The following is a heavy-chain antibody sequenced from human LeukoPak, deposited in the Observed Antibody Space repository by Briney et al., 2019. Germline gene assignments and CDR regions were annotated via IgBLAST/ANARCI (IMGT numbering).Heavy chain of an antibody. D-gene: IGHD2-15*01. CDR1: GLTFRSYA. CDR3: ARYENGGIDY. Sequence: GGSLRLSGTASGLTFRSYALSWVRQAHGKGREWVSATTGSGDKLFYADSVKGRFTISRDNSKNTLYLQMNNLRAEDTAVYYCARYENGGIDYWGQGTLVTVSS. CDR2: TTGSGDKL. J-gene: IGHJ4*02. V-gene: IGHV3-23*01.